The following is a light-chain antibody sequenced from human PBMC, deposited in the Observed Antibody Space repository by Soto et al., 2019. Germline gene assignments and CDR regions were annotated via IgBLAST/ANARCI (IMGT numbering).Light chain of an antibody. CDR2: DAS. CDR1: QSVSSN. V-gene: IGKV3-11*01. CDR3: QHRSNWPT. Sequence: EIVLTQSPATLSLSPGERATLSCRASQSVSSNLAWYQQKPGQAPRLLIHDASNRATGIPARFSGSGSGTDFTLTISSLEPEDFAVYYCQHRSNWPTFGGGTKVEIK. J-gene: IGKJ4*01.